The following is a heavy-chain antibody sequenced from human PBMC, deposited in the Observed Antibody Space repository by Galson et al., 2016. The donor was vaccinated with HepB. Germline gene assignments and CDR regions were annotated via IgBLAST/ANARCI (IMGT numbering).Heavy chain of an antibody. D-gene: IGHD7-27*01. CDR1: GGGSVTSGSYF. CDR2: IYYSGRT. J-gene: IGHJ4*02. CDR3: ARDSKLGQTPFDR. Sequence: SETLSLTCTVSGGGSVTSGSYFWSWIRQPPGKGLEWIGYIYYSGRTNYNPSLMSRITMSVDTSKNQFSLNLSSVTAADTAMYYCARDSKLGQTPFDRWGQGTLVTVSS. V-gene: IGHV4-61*01.